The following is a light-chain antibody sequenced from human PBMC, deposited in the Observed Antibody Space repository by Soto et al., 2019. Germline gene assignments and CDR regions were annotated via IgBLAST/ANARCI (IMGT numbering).Light chain of an antibody. CDR1: QSISSY. Sequence: DIQMTQSPSSLSASVGDRVTITCRASQSISSYLNWYQQKPGKAPKLLIYAASSLQSGVPSRFSGSGSGTDFTLTISSLQPEDFATYYCQQCYSTPPWTFGQGNKVEIK. CDR2: AAS. CDR3: QQCYSTPPWT. J-gene: IGKJ1*01. V-gene: IGKV1-39*01.